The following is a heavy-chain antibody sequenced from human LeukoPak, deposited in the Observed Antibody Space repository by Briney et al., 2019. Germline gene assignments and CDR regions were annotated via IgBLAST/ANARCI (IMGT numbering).Heavy chain of an antibody. CDR3: ARTTVTTTPDAFDI. CDR2: IIPIFGTA. V-gene: IGHV1-69*06. Sequence: GASVKVSCKASGGTFSSYAISWVRQAPGQGLEWMGGIIPIFGTANYAQKFQGRVTITADKSTSTAYMELSSLRSEDTAVYYCARTTVTTTPDAFDIWGQGTMVTVSS. J-gene: IGHJ3*02. D-gene: IGHD4-17*01. CDR1: GGTFSSYA.